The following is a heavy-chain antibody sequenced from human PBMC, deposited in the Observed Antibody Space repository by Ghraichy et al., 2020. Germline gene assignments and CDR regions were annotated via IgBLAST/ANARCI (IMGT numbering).Heavy chain of an antibody. Sequence: SETLSLTCAVYGGSFSGYYWSWIRQPPGKGLEWIGEINHSGSTNYNPSLKSRVTISVDTSKNQFSLKLSSVTAADTAVYYCARGQIGRYSHGSFDPWGQGTLVTVSS. CDR2: INHSGST. J-gene: IGHJ5*02. D-gene: IGHD6-13*01. CDR3: ARGQIGRYSHGSFDP. V-gene: IGHV4-34*01. CDR1: GGSFSGYY.